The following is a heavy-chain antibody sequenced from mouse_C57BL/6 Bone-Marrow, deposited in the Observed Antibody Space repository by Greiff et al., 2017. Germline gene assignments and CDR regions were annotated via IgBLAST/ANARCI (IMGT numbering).Heavy chain of an antibody. CDR1: GYTFTNYW. CDR3: ARGITTVDSPYAMDY. Sequence: VKLMESGAELVRPGTSVKMSCKASGYTFTNYWIGWAKQRPGHGLEWIGDIYPGGGYTNYNEKFKGKATLTAAKSSSTAYMQFSSLTSEDSAIYYCARGITTVDSPYAMDYWGQGTSVTVSS. V-gene: IGHV1-63*01. D-gene: IGHD1-1*01. J-gene: IGHJ4*01. CDR2: IYPGGGYT.